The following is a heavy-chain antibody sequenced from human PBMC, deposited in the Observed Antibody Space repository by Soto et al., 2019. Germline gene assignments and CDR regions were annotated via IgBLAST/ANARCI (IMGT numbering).Heavy chain of an antibody. CDR2: IIHGGTT. J-gene: IGHJ4*02. D-gene: IGHD3-16*01. Sequence: QVQLQQWGAGLLKPSETLSLTCAVYGGSFSGYYWSWIRQPPGKGLEWIGDIIHGGTTNYNPSLKSRVTISVDTSNNQFSLKLTSVTAADTAVYYCARAWGGVPDYWGQGTLVTVSS. CDR3: ARAWGGVPDY. V-gene: IGHV4-34*12. CDR1: GGSFSGYY.